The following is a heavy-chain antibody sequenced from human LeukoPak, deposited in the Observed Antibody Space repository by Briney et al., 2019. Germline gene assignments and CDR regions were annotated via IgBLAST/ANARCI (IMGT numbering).Heavy chain of an antibody. Sequence: KPSETLSLTCTVSGGSISSYYWSWIRQPPGKGLEWIGYIYYSGSTNYNPSLKSRVTISVDTSKNQFSLKLSSVTAADTAVYYCASTLGEVVPAAMSLDYWGQGTLVTVSS. CDR2: IYYSGST. CDR3: ASTLGEVVPAAMSLDY. CDR1: GGSISSYY. D-gene: IGHD2-2*01. J-gene: IGHJ4*02. V-gene: IGHV4-59*01.